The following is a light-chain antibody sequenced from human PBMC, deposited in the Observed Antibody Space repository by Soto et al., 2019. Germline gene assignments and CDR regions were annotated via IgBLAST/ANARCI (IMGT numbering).Light chain of an antibody. Sequence: DIQMTQSPSTLSASVGDRVTITCRASQSISSWLAWYQQKPGKAPKVLVYKASSLESGVPSRFSGSGSGTEFTLTISSLPPDDFATYYCQQYNSYPFTFGPGTKVDIK. CDR1: QSISSW. V-gene: IGKV1-5*03. J-gene: IGKJ3*01. CDR2: KAS. CDR3: QQYNSYPFT.